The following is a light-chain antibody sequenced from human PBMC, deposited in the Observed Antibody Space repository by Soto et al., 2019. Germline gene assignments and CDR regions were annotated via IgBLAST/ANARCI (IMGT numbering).Light chain of an antibody. J-gene: IGLJ1*01. Sequence: QSALTQPASVSGSPGQSITISCTGTSSDVGGYNYVSWYQQHPGKAPKLMIFDVSNRPSGVSNRFSGSKSGNTASLTISRPQAEDEADYYSSSYTSSSTRVFGTGTKLTVL. CDR3: SSYTSSSTRV. CDR1: SSDVGGYNY. V-gene: IGLV2-14*01. CDR2: DVS.